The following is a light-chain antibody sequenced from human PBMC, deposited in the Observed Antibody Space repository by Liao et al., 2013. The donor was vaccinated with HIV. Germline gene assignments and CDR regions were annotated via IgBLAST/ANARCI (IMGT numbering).Light chain of an antibody. CDR1: NIGSKS. V-gene: IGLV3-21*04. Sequence: SYVLTQPPSVSVTPGKTARITCGGDNIGSKSVHWYQQTPGQAPVLVIYYDSDRPSGIPERFSGSNSGNTATLTISRVEAGDEADYYCQVWDSSSDHPVVFGGGTKLTVL. CDR2: YDS. CDR3: QVWDSSSDHPVV. J-gene: IGLJ2*01.